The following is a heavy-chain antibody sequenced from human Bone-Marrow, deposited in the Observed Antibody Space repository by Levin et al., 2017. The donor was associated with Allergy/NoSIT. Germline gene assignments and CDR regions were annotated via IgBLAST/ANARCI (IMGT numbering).Heavy chain of an antibody. J-gene: IGHJ6*03. D-gene: IGHD3-10*01. Sequence: AGGSLRLSCAASGFTFSSYSMNWVRQAPGKGLEWVSSISSSSSYIYYADSVKGRFTISRDNAKNSLYLQMNSMRAEDTAVYYCARGLWFRELLRHYYYYYMDVWGKGTTVTVSS. CDR1: GFTFSSYS. V-gene: IGHV3-21*01. CDR3: ARGLWFRELLRHYYYYYMDV. CDR2: ISSSSSYI.